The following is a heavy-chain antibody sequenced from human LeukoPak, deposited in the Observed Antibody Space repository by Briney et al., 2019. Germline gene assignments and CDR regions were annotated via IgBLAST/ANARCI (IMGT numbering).Heavy chain of an antibody. V-gene: IGHV3-7*01. J-gene: IGHJ4*02. Sequence: GGSLRLSCAASGFTFSSYSMNWVRQAPGKGLEWVAKIKADEGEKDHVASVKGRFTISRDNAKNSLYLQMNSLRVEDTAVYYCARGGAARPDFWGQGTLVTVSS. CDR3: ARGGAARPDF. CDR2: IKADEGEK. CDR1: GFTFSSYS. D-gene: IGHD6-6*01.